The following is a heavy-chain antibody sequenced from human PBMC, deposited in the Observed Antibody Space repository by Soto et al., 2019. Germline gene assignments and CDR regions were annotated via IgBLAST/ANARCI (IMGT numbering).Heavy chain of an antibody. CDR1: GYTFTSYW. D-gene: IGHD3-22*01. J-gene: IGHJ3*02. CDR3: ARPPLGYYYDSSDAFDI. V-gene: IGHV5-51*01. CDR2: IFPGDSDT. Sequence: GESLKISCKGSGYTFTSYWIGWVRQMPGKGLEWMGIIFPGDSDTRYSPSFQGQVTISADKSISTAYLQWSSLKASDTAMYYCARPPLGYYYDSSDAFDIWGQGTMVTVS.